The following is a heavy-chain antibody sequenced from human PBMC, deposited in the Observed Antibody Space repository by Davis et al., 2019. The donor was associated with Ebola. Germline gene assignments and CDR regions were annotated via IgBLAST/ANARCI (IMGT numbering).Heavy chain of an antibody. CDR3: ARLDDYGDYLLDY. CDR1: GFTFSSYS. Sequence: PGGSLRLSCAASGFTFSSYSMNWVRQAPGKGLEWVSSISSSSSYIYYADSVKGRFTISRDNAKNSLYLQMNSLRAEDTAVYYCARLDDYGDYLLDYWGQGTLVTVSS. CDR2: ISSSSSYI. D-gene: IGHD4-17*01. V-gene: IGHV3-21*01. J-gene: IGHJ4*02.